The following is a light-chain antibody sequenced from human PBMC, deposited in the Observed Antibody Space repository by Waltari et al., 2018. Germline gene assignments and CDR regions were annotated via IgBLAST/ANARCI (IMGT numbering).Light chain of an antibody. CDR3: SSYSTSSTNVI. J-gene: IGLJ2*01. CDR1: TSDIAGYAS. Sequence: QSALTQPASVSGSPGQSITISCTGPTSDIAGYASVPGYQQRPGKAPQLIIFDVNKRPSGVSHRFSASKSGNTASLTISGLLAEDEADYWCSSYSTSSTNVIFGGGTKLTVL. CDR2: DVN. V-gene: IGLV2-14*01.